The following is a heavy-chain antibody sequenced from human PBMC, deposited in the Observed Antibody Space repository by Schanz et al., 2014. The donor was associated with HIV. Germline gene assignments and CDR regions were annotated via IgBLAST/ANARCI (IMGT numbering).Heavy chain of an antibody. J-gene: IGHJ6*02. CDR1: GFTFSTYG. Sequence: QVQLVESGGGVVQPGRSLRLSCAASGFTFSTYGMHWVRQAPGRGLEWVAIISNDGSSTYYADSVKGRFTISRDNSKNTLYLQMNSLRAEDTAVYYCAKGGRDILSYYGMDVWGQGTTVTVSS. CDR2: ISNDGSST. V-gene: IGHV3-30*18. D-gene: IGHD2-15*01. CDR3: AKGGRDILSYYGMDV.